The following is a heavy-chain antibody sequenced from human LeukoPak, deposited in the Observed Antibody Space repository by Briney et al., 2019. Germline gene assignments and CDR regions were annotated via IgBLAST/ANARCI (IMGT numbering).Heavy chain of an antibody. V-gene: IGHV3-21*01. CDR1: GFTFSSHS. J-gene: IGHJ4*02. CDR2: ISSSSSYI. CDR3: ARGIEYSSSFDY. Sequence: GGSLRLSCAASGFTFSSHSMNWVRQAPGKGLEWVSSISSSSSYIYYADSVKGRFTISRDNAKNSLYLQINSLRAEDTAVYYCARGIEYSSSFDYWGQGTLVTVSS. D-gene: IGHD6-6*01.